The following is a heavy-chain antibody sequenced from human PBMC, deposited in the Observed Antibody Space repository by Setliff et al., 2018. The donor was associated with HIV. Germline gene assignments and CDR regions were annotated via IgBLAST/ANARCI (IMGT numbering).Heavy chain of an antibody. CDR1: GDTFSNVL. CDR3: AKEGRAGGWARLDY. J-gene: IGHJ4*02. V-gene: IGHV1-3*01. CDR2: INGGSGKI. D-gene: IGHD6-19*01. Sequence: ASVKVSCKASGDTFSNVLITWVRQAPGQGLEWMGCINGGSGKIEYSQKFQNRVTITRDTSASTDYLEVSSLRSEDTAVYYCAKEGRAGGWARLDYWGQGTLVTVSS.